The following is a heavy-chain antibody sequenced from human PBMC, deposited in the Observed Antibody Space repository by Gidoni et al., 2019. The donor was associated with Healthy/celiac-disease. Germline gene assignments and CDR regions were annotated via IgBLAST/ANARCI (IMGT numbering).Heavy chain of an antibody. CDR3: ARSSSWGLVDYYYGMDV. CDR2: ISAYNGNT. J-gene: IGHJ6*02. V-gene: IGHV1-18*01. D-gene: IGHD6-13*01. Sequence: QVQLVQSGAEVKKPGASVKVSCKASGYTFTSYGISWVRQAPGQGLEWMGWISAYNGNTNYAQKLQGRVTMTTDTPTSTAYMELRSLRSDDTAVYYCARSSSWGLVDYYYGMDVWGQGTTVTVSS. CDR1: GYTFTSYG.